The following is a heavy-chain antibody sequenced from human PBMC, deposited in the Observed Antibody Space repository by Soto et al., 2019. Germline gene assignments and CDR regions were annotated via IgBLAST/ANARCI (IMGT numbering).Heavy chain of an antibody. J-gene: IGHJ4*02. V-gene: IGHV3-74*01. Sequence: VQLVESGGGLVQPGGSLRLSCAASGFTFSTYWMHWVRQAPGEGLVWVSRMDSGGTTINYADAVKGRFTISRDNAKNTLYLQMDSLRAEDTAVYYCATAGYYRFDFWGQGTLVTVSS. CDR3: ATAGYYRFDF. CDR2: MDSGGTTI. CDR1: GFTFSTYW. D-gene: IGHD3-10*01.